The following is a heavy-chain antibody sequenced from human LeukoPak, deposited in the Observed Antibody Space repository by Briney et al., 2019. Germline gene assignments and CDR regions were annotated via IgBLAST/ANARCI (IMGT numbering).Heavy chain of an antibody. CDR3: ARRAANWGNYYFDY. CDR2: ISSSGSAI. Sequence: GGSLRLSCAASGFTFSSYAMSWIRQAPGKGLEWVSYISSSGSAIYYADSVKGRFTISRDNAKNSLYLQINSLRAEDTAVYYCARRAANWGNYYFDYWGQGTLVTVSS. CDR1: GFTFSSYA. D-gene: IGHD7-27*01. J-gene: IGHJ4*02. V-gene: IGHV3-11*01.